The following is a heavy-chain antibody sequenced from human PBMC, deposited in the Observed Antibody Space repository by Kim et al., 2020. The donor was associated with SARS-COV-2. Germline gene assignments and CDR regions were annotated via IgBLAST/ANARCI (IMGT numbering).Heavy chain of an antibody. CDR2: ISGSGGST. V-gene: IGHV3-23*01. CDR3: AKEKRITIFGVVRVPFDP. Sequence: GGSLRLSCAASGFTFSSYAMSWVRQAPGKGLEWVSAISGSGGSTYYADSVKGRFTISRDNSKNTLYLQMNSLRAEDTAVYYCAKEKRITIFGVVRVPFDPWGQGTLVTVSS. D-gene: IGHD3-3*01. CDR1: GFTFSSYA. J-gene: IGHJ5*02.